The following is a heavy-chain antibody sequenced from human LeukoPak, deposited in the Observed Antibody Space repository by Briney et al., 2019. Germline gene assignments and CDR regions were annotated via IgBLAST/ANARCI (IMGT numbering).Heavy chain of an antibody. J-gene: IGHJ4*02. V-gene: IGHV4-31*03. CDR3: ARASHHVSMVQGVIIMEDY. Sequence: SQTLSLTCTVSGGSISSGGYYWSWIRRHPGKGLEWIGYIYYSGSTYYNPSLKSRVTISVDTSKNQFSLKLSSVTAADTAVYYCARASHHVSMVQGVIIMEDYWGQGTLVTVSS. CDR2: IYYSGST. D-gene: IGHD3-10*01. CDR1: GGSISSGGYY.